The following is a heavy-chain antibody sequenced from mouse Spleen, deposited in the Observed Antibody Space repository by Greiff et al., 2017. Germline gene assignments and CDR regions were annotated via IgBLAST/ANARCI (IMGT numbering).Heavy chain of an antibody. CDR3: ARRNSNYRGYFDY. D-gene: IGHD2-5*01. V-gene: IGHV1-26*01. CDR2: INPNNGGT. Sequence: EVQLQQSGPELVKPGASVKISCKASGYTFTDYYMNWVKQSHGKSLEWIGDINPNNGGTSYNQKFKGKATLTVDKSSSTAYMELRSLTSEDSAVYYCARRNSNYRGYFDYWGQGTTLTVSS. CDR1: GYTFTDYY. J-gene: IGHJ2*01.